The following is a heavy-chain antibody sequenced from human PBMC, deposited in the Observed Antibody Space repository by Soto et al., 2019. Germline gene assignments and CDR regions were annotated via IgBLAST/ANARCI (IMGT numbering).Heavy chain of an antibody. CDR2: IYPGDSDT. J-gene: IGHJ6*02. CDR3: ARHRVMTTVTTESHNYYYGMDV. D-gene: IGHD4-17*01. V-gene: IGHV5-51*01. CDR1: GYSSTSYW. Sequence: GESLKISCKGSGYSSTSYWIGWVRQMPGKGLEWMGIIYPGDSDTRYSPSFQGQVTISADKSISTAYLQWSSLKASDTAMYYCARHRVMTTVTTESHNYYYGMDVWGQGTTVTVSS.